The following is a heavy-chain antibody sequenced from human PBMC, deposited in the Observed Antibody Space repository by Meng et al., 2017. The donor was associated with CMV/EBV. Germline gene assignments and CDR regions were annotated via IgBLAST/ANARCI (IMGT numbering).Heavy chain of an antibody. CDR3: AGDDFLSGKVY. J-gene: IGHJ4*02. Sequence: SETLSLTCAVSGESISSNNWWSWVRQPPGKGLEWLGEIHDRTNTHYNPSLKSRVTMSIDKFKNQFSLELTSVTAADTAVYYCAGDDFLSGKVYWGQGTRVTVSS. CDR1: GESISSNNW. D-gene: IGHD3-3*01. V-gene: IGHV4-4*02. CDR2: IHDRTNT.